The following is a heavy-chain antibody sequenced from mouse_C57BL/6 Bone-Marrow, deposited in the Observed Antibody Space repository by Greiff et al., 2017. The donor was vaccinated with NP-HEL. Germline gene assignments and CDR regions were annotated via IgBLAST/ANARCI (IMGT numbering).Heavy chain of an antibody. CDR2: ISYDGSN. D-gene: IGHD2-2*01. Sequence: EVKLQESGPGLVKPSQSLSLSCSVTGYSITSGYYWNWIRQFPGNKLEWMGYISYDGSNNYNPSLKNRISITRDTSKNQFFLKLTSVATKDTATYYCAKDGYHYFDYWGQGTTLTVSS. CDR3: AKDGYHYFDY. J-gene: IGHJ2*01. V-gene: IGHV3-6*01. CDR1: GYSITSGYY.